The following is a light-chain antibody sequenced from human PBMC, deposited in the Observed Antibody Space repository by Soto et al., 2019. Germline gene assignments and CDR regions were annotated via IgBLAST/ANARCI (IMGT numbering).Light chain of an antibody. Sequence: EIVLTQSPGTLSLSPGERATLSCRASQSVNSNFLAWYQQKPGQAPRLLISGASNRATGIPDRFSGSGSGTDFTLTISRLEPEDFAVYYCQQYGSSPPLTFGGGTKVDIK. J-gene: IGKJ4*01. CDR3: QQYGSSPPLT. CDR1: QSVNSNF. CDR2: GAS. V-gene: IGKV3-20*01.